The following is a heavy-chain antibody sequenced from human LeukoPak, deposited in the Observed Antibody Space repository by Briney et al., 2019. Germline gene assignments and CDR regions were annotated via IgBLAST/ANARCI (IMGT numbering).Heavy chain of an antibody. CDR2: IYYSGST. V-gene: IGHV4-30-4*01. J-gene: IGHJ1*01. Sequence: SETLSLTCTVSGGSISSADYYGSWIRQPPGKGLEWIGYIYYSGSTYYNPSLKSRATISADTSKTQFSLRLSSVTAADTAVYYCASEHPRRYFQHWGQGTLVTVSS. CDR3: ASEHPRRYFQH. CDR1: GGSISSADYY.